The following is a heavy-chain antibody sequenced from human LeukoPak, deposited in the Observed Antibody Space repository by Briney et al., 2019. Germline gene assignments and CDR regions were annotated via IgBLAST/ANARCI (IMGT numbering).Heavy chain of an antibody. V-gene: IGHV4-59*01. CDR2: IYHSGTT. CDR3: ARVLASDSDYYYYGMDV. CDR1: GGSISSFY. Sequence: SETLSLTCTVSGGSISSFYWSWIRQPPGKGLEWIGGIYHSGTTYYNPSLKSRVIISVDTSKNQFSLKLSSVTAADTAEYYCARVLASDSDYYYYGMDVWGQGTTVTVSS. J-gene: IGHJ6*02. D-gene: IGHD2-15*01.